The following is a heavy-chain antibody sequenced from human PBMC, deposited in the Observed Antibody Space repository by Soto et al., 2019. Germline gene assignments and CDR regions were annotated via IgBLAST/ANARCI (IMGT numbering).Heavy chain of an antibody. CDR3: ARLVFHCLRGSCDDYNFYGLDV. J-gene: IGHJ6*02. Sequence: SETLSLTFTVSGGSISSTDHYWGWIRQPPGKGLEWLGSIYYAGSTFHNPSLKRRATISVDTSRNQFSLRLSSVTASDTAVYYCARLVFHCLRGSCDDYNFYGLDVWGQGTTVTVSS. CDR2: IYYAGST. V-gene: IGHV4-39*01. CDR1: GGSISSTDHY. D-gene: IGHD2-15*01.